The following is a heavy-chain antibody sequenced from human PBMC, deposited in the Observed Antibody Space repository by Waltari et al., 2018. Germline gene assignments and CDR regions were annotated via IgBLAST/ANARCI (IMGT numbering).Heavy chain of an antibody. Sequence: SGGSISSYYWSWIRQPPGKGLEWIGYIYYSGSTNYNPSLKSRVTISVDTSKNQFSLKLSSVTAADTAVYYCARDGVGADYYYYGMDVWGQGTTVTVSS. D-gene: IGHD1-26*01. CDR3: ARDGVGADYYYYGMDV. V-gene: IGHV4-59*01. J-gene: IGHJ6*02. CDR1: GGSISSYY. CDR2: IYYSGST.